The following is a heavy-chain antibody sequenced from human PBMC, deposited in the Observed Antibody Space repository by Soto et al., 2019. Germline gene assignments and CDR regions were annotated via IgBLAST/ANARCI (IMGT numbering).Heavy chain of an antibody. J-gene: IGHJ4*02. CDR1: GFNFSSYW. V-gene: IGHV3-74*01. CDR3: ARDYDFWSSYPSVYFDY. D-gene: IGHD3-3*01. CDR2: INRDGSTT. Sequence: EVQLVESGGGPVRPGGSLKLSCAASGFNFSSYWMHWVRQAPGKGLVWVSRINRDGSTTAYADSVKGRFIISRDNAKNTVYLQMNSLRAEDTAVYYCARDYDFWSSYPSVYFDYWGQGNLVTVSS.